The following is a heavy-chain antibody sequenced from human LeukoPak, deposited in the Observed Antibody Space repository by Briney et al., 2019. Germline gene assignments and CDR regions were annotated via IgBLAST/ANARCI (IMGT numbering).Heavy chain of an antibody. CDR1: GFTFDDYG. D-gene: IGHD2-8*01. J-gene: IGHJ4*02. V-gene: IGHV3-20*04. CDR2: INWYGGST. CDR3: ARIFRNCTNGVCYPPRYYFDY. Sequence: PGGSLRLSCAASGFTFDDYGMSWVRQARGKGLEWVSGINWYGGSTVYADSVKGRFTIPRDNAKNSLYLQMNSLRAEDTALYYCARIFRNCTNGVCYPPRYYFDYWGQGTLVTVSS.